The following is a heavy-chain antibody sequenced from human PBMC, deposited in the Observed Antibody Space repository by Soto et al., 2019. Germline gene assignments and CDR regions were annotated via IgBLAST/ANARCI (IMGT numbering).Heavy chain of an antibody. CDR2: ISGSGGST. D-gene: IGHD5-12*01. J-gene: IGHJ5*02. Sequence: GGSLRLSCAASGFTFSSYAMSWVRQAPGQGLVWVSGISGSGGSTYYADSVKGRFTISRDNSKNTLYLQMNSLRAEDTAVYFCATDSGSQFYGDNYHDAWGLGTPVTVYS. V-gene: IGHV3-23*01. CDR1: GFTFSSYA. CDR3: ATDSGSQFYGDNYHDA.